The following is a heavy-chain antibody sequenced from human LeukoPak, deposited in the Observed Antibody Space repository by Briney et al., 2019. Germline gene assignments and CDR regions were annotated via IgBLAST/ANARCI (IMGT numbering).Heavy chain of an antibody. D-gene: IGHD3-10*01. CDR3: ARDLWFGELFYPYYYSMDV. Sequence: GGSLRLSCAASGFTFSSYEMNWVRQAPGKGLEWVSYISSSGSTIYYADSVKGRFTISRDNAKNSLYLQMNSLRAEDTAVYYCARDLWFGELFYPYYYSMDVWGQGTTVTVSS. CDR2: ISSSGSTI. V-gene: IGHV3-48*03. CDR1: GFTFSSYE. J-gene: IGHJ6*02.